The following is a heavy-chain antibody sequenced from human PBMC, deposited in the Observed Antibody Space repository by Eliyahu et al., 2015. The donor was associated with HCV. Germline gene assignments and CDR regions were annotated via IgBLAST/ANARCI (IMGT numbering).Heavy chain of an antibody. CDR1: GYTFDNYD. Sequence: QVQLVQSGAEVKKPGASVTVSCKASGYTFDNYDLIWVRQATGQGLELMGWVNPGSGNTQYAQKFKGRVTMTGDTSTTTAYMHLRSLTSEDTAVYYCARDLGYKPFNYWGQGTPVTVSS. D-gene: IGHD1-1*01. V-gene: IGHV1-8*01. J-gene: IGHJ4*02. CDR3: ARDLGYKPFNY. CDR2: VNPGSGNT.